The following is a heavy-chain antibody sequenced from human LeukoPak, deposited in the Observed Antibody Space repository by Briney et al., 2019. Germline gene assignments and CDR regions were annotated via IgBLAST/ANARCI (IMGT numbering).Heavy chain of an antibody. D-gene: IGHD4-17*01. CDR3: ARVWVPSWGSYGDHTNFDY. J-gene: IGHJ4*02. V-gene: IGHV1-8*01. CDR2: MNPNSGNT. Sequence: ASVKVSCKASGYTFTSYDINWVRQATGQGLEWMGWMNPNSGNTGYAQKFQGRVTMTRNTSISTAYMELSSLRAEDTAVYYCARVWVPSWGSYGDHTNFDYWGQGTLVTVSS. CDR1: GYTFTSYD.